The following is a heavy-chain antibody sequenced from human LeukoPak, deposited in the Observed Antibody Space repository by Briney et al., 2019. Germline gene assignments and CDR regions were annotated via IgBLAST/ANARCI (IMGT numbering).Heavy chain of an antibody. CDR1: GFTFSSYG. J-gene: IGHJ4*02. Sequence: PGGSLRLSCAASGFTFSSYGMHWVRQAPGKGLEWVAVISHDGSNKYYADSVKGRFTISRDNSKNTLYLQMNSLRAEDTAVYYCAKDLASSGGGYWGQGTLVTVSS. V-gene: IGHV3-30*18. CDR3: AKDLASSGGGY. CDR2: ISHDGSNK. D-gene: IGHD6-19*01.